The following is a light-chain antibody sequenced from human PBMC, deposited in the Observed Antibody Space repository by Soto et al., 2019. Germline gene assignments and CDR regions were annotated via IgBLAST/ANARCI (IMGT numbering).Light chain of an antibody. Sequence: QSVLMQAPSVSAAPGQKVTISCSGSSSNIGKNYVSWYQQLPGTAPKLLIYYNNQRPSGIPDRFSGSKSGTSATLDITGLQTGDEADYYCGTWDNSLIRVVFGGGTKLTVL. CDR2: YNN. CDR3: GTWDNSLIRVV. J-gene: IGLJ2*01. V-gene: IGLV1-51*01. CDR1: SSNIGKNY.